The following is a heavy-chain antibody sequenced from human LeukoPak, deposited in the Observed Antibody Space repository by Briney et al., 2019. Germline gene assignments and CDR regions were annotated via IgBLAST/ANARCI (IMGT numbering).Heavy chain of an antibody. CDR2: ISGSGGST. CDR3: AKTVGRGVTRFDY. D-gene: IGHD3-10*01. CDR1: GFTFSSYA. V-gene: IGHV3-23*01. Sequence: GGSLRLSCAASGFTFSSYAMSWVRQAPGKGLEWVSAISGSGGSTYYADSVRGRFTISRDNSKNTLYLQMNSLRAEDTAVYYCAKTVGRGVTRFDYWGQGTLVTVSS. J-gene: IGHJ4*02.